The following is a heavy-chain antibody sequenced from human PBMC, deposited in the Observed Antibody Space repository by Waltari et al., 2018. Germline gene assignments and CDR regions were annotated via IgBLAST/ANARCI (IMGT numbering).Heavy chain of an antibody. V-gene: IGHV1-2*02. CDR3: ARGREIGWFDP. Sequence: QVQLVQSGAEVKKPGASVKVSCKASGDTFSGYYMHWVRQAPGQGLEWMGWINPNSGDTNYGQKFQGRVSMTWDTATTTIYLAMIRLRSDDTVVYYCARGREIGWFDPWGQGTLVTVSS. CDR1: GDTFSGYY. CDR2: INPNSGDT. D-gene: IGHD3-10*01. J-gene: IGHJ5*02.